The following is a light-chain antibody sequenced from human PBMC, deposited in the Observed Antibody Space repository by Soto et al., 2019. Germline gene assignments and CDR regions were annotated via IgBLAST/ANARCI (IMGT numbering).Light chain of an antibody. CDR1: QTVRNNY. CDR2: DAS. Sequence: EILLTQSPGTLSLSPGERATLSCRASQTVRNNYLAWYQQKHGQAPRLLIYDASSRDTGIPDRFSGGGSGSDFTLTISRLEPEDFEVYYCQQFSSYPLTFGGGTKVDIK. V-gene: IGKV3-20*01. J-gene: IGKJ4*01. CDR3: QQFSSYPLT.